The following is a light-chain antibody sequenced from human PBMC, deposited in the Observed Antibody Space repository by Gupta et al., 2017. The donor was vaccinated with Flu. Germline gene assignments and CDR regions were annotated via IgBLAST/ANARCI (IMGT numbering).Light chain of an antibody. J-gene: IGLJ2*01. Sequence: GQTARITCSGDALPNQYVYWFQQKPGQAPTLLIVKDIERPSGIPERFSASGSGTKVTLTISGVQAEDEADYYCQSADRTRTYDVFGGGTKLTV. CDR2: KDI. CDR1: ALPNQY. V-gene: IGLV3-25*03. CDR3: QSADRTRTYDV.